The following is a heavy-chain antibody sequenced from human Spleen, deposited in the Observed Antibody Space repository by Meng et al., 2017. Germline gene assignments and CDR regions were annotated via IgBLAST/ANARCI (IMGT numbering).Heavy chain of an antibody. D-gene: IGHD6-19*01. CDR2: ITPGNGNT. V-gene: IGHV1-3*01. Sequence: QVQLVQSGAEVKKPGASVKVSCKTFGYTFTSSALHWVRQAPGQSLEWMGWITPGNGNTKYSQKFQGRVTFTRDISASTAYMELSTLRPEDTAVYYCARDFTSGSSGDPWGQGTLVTVSS. J-gene: IGHJ5*02. CDR3: ARDFTSGSSGDP. CDR1: GYTFTSSA.